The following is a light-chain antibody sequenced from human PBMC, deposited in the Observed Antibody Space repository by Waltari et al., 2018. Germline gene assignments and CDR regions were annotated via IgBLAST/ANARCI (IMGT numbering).Light chain of an antibody. J-gene: IGKJ2*01. CDR1: QSINSW. V-gene: IGKV1-5*01. Sequence: DIQMTQSPSTLAAFVGARVTITCRASQSINSWLAWYQQKPGKAPKLLIYDASSLESGVPSRFSGSGSETEFTLTISSLQPDDFATYYCQQYNSYSPYTFGQGTKVEIK. CDR2: DAS. CDR3: QQYNSYSPYT.